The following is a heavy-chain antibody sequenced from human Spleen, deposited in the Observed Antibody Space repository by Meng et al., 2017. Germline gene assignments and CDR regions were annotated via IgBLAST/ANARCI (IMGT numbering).Heavy chain of an antibody. CDR2: ISSSGSSE. CDR3: ARVKEGELFYDY. CDR1: GFTFSRYE. V-gene: IGHV3-48*03. Sequence: GESLKISCAASGFTFSRYELNWVRQAPGKGLEWVSYISSSGSSEYYADSVKGRFTISRDNAKNSLYLQMNSLRAEDTAVYYCARVKEGELFYDYWGQGTLVTVSS. D-gene: IGHD3-10*01. J-gene: IGHJ4*02.